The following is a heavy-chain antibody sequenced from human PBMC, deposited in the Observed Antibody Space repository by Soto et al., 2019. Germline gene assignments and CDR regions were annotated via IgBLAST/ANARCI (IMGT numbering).Heavy chain of an antibody. CDR2: IIAGNGNT. CDR3: ARDHYGSGSYYTQDYYMDV. D-gene: IGHD3-10*01. CDR1: GYTFTSYA. J-gene: IGHJ6*03. Sequence: ASVKVSCKASGYTFTSYAMHWVRQAPGQRLEWMGWIIAGNGNTKYSQKFQGRVTITRDTSASTAYMELSSLRSEDTAVYYCARDHYGSGSYYTQDYYMDVWGKGTTVTVSS. V-gene: IGHV1-3*01.